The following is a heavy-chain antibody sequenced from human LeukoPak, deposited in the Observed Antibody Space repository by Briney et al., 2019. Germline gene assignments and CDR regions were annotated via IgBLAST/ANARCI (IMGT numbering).Heavy chain of an antibody. CDR1: GFTFSSYS. CDR2: ISSSGSYR. V-gene: IGHV3-21*01. Sequence: PGGSLRLSCAASGFTFSSYSMNWVRQPPGKGLEWVSFISSSGSYRNYADSVKGRFTISRDNAKNSLYLQMNSLRAEDTAVYYCARSAVVPAPYYYYYMDVWGKGTTVTVSS. CDR3: ARSAVVPAPYYYYYMDV. J-gene: IGHJ6*03. D-gene: IGHD2-2*01.